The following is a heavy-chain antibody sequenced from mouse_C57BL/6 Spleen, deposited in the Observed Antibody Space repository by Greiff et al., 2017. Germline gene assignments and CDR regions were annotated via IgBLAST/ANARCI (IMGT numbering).Heavy chain of an antibody. CDR2: IDPSDSYT. Sequence: QVQLKQPGAELVMPGASVKLSCKASGYTFTSYWMHWVKQRPGQGLEWIGEIDPSDSYTNYNQKFKGKSTLTVDKSSSTAYMQLSSLTSEDSAVYYCARRTGTRGDYFDYWGQGTTLTVSS. CDR1: GYTFTSYW. V-gene: IGHV1-69*01. D-gene: IGHD4-1*01. J-gene: IGHJ2*01. CDR3: ARRTGTRGDYFDY.